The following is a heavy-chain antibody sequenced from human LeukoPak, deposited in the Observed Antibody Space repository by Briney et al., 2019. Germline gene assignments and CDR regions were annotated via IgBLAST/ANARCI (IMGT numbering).Heavy chain of an antibody. CDR3: ARDGVVVAATPFGWFDP. CDR2: IYTSGST. CDR1: GGSISSYY. J-gene: IGHJ5*02. Sequence: SETLSLTCTVSGGSISSYYWSWIRQPAGKGLEWIGRIYTSGSTNYNPSLKSRVTMSVDTSKNQFSLKLSSVTAADTAVYYRARDGVVVAATPFGWFDPWGQGTLVTVSS. D-gene: IGHD2-15*01. V-gene: IGHV4-4*07.